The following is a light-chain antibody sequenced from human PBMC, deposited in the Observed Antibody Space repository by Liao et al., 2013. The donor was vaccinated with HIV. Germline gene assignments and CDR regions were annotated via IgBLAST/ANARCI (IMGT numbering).Light chain of an antibody. J-gene: IGLJ2*01. V-gene: IGLV3-21*01. CDR1: NIGHKS. Sequence: SYVLTQTPSVSLAPGKTATITCEGNNIGHKSVHWYQQKSGQAPVLIIFYDSDRPSGIPERFSGSNSGNTATLTISGTQAMDEADYYCQAWDSSVVFGGGTKLTVL. CDR2: YDS. CDR3: QAWDSSVV.